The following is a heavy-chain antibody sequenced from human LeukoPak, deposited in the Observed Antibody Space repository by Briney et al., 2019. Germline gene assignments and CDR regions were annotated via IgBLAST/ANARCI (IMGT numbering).Heavy chain of an antibody. Sequence: GGSLRLPCAASGFTFSSYAMSWVRQAPGEGLEWVSAISTNVGSTYFADSVTGRFTITRDNSKNTLSMEMNSLRPEDTAVYYCVKGSAGSRPYYFDYWGQGTLLTVSS. CDR1: GFTFSSYA. J-gene: IGHJ4*02. V-gene: IGHV3-23*01. CDR2: ISTNVGST. D-gene: IGHD6-13*01. CDR3: VKGSAGSRPYYFDY.